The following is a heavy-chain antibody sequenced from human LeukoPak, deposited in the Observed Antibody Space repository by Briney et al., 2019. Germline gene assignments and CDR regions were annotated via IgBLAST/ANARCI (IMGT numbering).Heavy chain of an antibody. J-gene: IGHJ3*02. D-gene: IGHD1-1*01. Sequence: SETLSLTCTVSGGSISSYYWSWIRQSAGKGLEWIGRINTSGGTNYNPSLKSRVTMSLDTSKNQFSLKLRSVTAADTAVYYCARAEKQLALDAFDIWGQGTMVTVSS. CDR2: INTSGGT. V-gene: IGHV4-4*07. CDR1: GGSISSYY. CDR3: ARAEKQLALDAFDI.